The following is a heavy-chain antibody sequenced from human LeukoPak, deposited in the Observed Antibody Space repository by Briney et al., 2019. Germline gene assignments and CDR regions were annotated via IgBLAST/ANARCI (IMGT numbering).Heavy chain of an antibody. Sequence: ASVKVSCKASGGTFSSYAISWVRQAPGQGLEWMGWINPNSGGTNYAQKFQGRVTMTRDTSISTAYMELSRLRSDDTAVYYCARDLEYLYPGGAFDIWGQGTMVTVSS. J-gene: IGHJ3*02. CDR2: INPNSGGT. CDR3: ARDLEYLYPGGAFDI. D-gene: IGHD3-16*01. CDR1: GGTFSSYA. V-gene: IGHV1-2*02.